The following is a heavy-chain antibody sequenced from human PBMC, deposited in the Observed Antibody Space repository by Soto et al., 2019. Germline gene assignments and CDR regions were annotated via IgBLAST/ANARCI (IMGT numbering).Heavy chain of an antibody. J-gene: IGHJ6*02. Sequence: QLVESGGGLVKPGGSLRVSCAASRFAFSSYSMHWVRQAPMKGLEWVASINSVASYVYYADSVEGRFTISRDNAKNSVYLQMNSLRAEDTGVYYCTRDRSSFMRGRIRGPYGGLDVWGQGTTVLVS. CDR2: INSVASYV. D-gene: IGHD3-10*01. CDR3: TRDRSSFMRGRIRGPYGGLDV. V-gene: IGHV3-21*01. CDR1: RFAFSSYS.